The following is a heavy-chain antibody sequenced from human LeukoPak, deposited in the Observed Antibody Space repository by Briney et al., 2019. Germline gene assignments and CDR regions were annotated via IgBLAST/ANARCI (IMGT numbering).Heavy chain of an antibody. CDR3: AGGGNPPFDY. CDR1: DGSISSYY. D-gene: IGHD2-15*01. Sequence: SETLSLTCTVSDGSISSYYWSWIRQPPGKGLEWIGYILYSGSTNYNPSLKSRVSISVDTSKNQFSLKLSSVTAADTAVYYCAGGGNPPFDYWGQGTLVTVSS. CDR2: ILYSGST. J-gene: IGHJ4*02. V-gene: IGHV4-59*01.